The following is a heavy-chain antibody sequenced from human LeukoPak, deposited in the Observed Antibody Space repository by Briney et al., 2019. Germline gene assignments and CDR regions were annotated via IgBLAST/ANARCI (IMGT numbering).Heavy chain of an antibody. Sequence: ASVKVSCKASGGTFSNYSISWVRQAPGQGLEWMGFINPSGGSTSYAQKFLDRVTMTRDISTSTVYMELSSLRSEDTAVYYCARNVGSGFDYWGHGSLVTVSS. CDR1: GGTFSNYS. D-gene: IGHD2-15*01. CDR3: ARNVGSGFDY. V-gene: IGHV1-46*01. J-gene: IGHJ4*01. CDR2: INPSGGST.